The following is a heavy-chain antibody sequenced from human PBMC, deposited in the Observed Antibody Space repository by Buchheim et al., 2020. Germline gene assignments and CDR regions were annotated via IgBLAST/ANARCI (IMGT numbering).Heavy chain of an antibody. Sequence: QITLKESGPTLVKPTQTLTLTCTFSGFSLSTSGVGVGWIRQPPGKALEWLALIYWDDDKRYSPSLKSRLTITKDTSRTQVGLTMTNMDPVDTATYYCAHRPYYYDSSGYSNWFDPWGQGTL. V-gene: IGHV2-5*02. CDR2: IYWDDDK. D-gene: IGHD3-22*01. CDR3: AHRPYYYDSSGYSNWFDP. J-gene: IGHJ5*02. CDR1: GFSLSTSGVG.